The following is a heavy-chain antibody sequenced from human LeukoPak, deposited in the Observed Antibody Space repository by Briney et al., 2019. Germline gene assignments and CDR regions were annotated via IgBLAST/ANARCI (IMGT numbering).Heavy chain of an antibody. CDR2: ISSSGGTI. J-gene: IGHJ6*02. V-gene: IGHV3-11*01. D-gene: IGHD4-17*01. CDR3: ASGRRLFGDYVDYYYYGMDV. CDR1: GFTFSDYY. Sequence: GGSLRLSCAASGFTFSDYYMSWIRQAPGKGLEWVSYISSSGGTIYYADSVKGRFTISRDNAKNSLYLQMNSLRAEDTAVYYCASGRRLFGDYVDYYYYGMDVWGQGTTVTVSS.